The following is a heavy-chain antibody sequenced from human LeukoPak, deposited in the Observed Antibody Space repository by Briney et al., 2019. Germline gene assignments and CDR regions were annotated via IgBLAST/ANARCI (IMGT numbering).Heavy chain of an antibody. J-gene: IGHJ5*02. CDR3: AKDRFGSGSPNWFGP. D-gene: IGHD3-10*01. CDR2: ISGSGGDI. Sequence: GGSLRLSCAGSGFTFGRYAMSWIRQVPGKGLEWVSAISGSGGDIFYTDSVKGRFTISRDNSKNTLYLQMNSLRAGDTAVYYCAKDRFGSGSPNWFGPWGQGTLVTVSS. V-gene: IGHV3-23*01. CDR1: GFTFGRYA.